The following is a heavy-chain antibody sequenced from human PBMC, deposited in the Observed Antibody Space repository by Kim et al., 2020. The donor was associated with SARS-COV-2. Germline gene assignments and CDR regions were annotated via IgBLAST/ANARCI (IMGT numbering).Heavy chain of an antibody. Sequence: ASVKVSCKASGYTFTGYYMHWVRQAPGQGLEWMGWINPNSGGTNYAQKFQGRVTMTRDTSISTAYMELSRLRSDDTAVYYCARFGSSWRLYGMDVWGQGTTVTVSS. D-gene: IGHD6-13*01. CDR3: ARFGSSWRLYGMDV. CDR1: GYTFTGYY. V-gene: IGHV1-2*02. J-gene: IGHJ6*02. CDR2: INPNSGGT.